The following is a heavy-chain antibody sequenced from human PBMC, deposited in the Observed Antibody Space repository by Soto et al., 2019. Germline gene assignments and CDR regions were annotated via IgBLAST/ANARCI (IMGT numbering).Heavy chain of an antibody. D-gene: IGHD3-3*01. CDR1: GYTFTSYD. V-gene: IGHV1-8*01. CDR3: ARGRGNYDFWSGYTKSPYYYYMDV. CDR2: MNPNSGNT. Sequence: GASVKVSCKASGYTFTSYDINWVRQATGQGLEWMGWMNPNSGNTGYAQKFQGRVTMTRNTSISTAYMELSSLRSEDTAVYYCARGRGNYDFWSGYTKSPYYYYMDVWGKGTTVTVS. J-gene: IGHJ6*03.